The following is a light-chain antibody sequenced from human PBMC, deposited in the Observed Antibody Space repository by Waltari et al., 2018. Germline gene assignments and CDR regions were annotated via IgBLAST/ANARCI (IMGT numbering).Light chain of an antibody. J-gene: IGLJ3*02. V-gene: IGLV2-11*01. CDR3: CSYGGSSWV. CDR2: DVT. CDR1: SSDVGGYNY. Sequence: QSALTQPRSVSGSPGPSVTISCTGTSSDVGGYNYVSWYQHLPGKAPKLIIYDVTKWPSGVPDRFSGSKSGNTASLTISGLLGEDEADYYCCSYGGSSWVFGGGTKLTVL.